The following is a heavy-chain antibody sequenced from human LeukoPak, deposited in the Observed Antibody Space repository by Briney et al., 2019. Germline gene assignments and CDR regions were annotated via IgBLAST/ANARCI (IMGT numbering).Heavy chain of an antibody. CDR1: GFTFINYY. D-gene: IGHD3-10*01. J-gene: IGHJ4*02. CDR2: INLSGGST. Sequence: ASVKVSCNVSGFTFINYYRHWVRQAPGQGLEWLGIINLSGGSTHYPQKFQDRVTMTRDTSTSTVYMELSSLRSEDTAVYYCARDLYYGEKSEDYWGQGTLVTVSS. V-gene: IGHV1-46*01. CDR3: ARDLYYGEKSEDY.